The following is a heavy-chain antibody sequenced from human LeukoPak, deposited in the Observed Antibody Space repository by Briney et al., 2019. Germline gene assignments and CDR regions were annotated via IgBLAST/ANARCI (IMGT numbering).Heavy chain of an antibody. D-gene: IGHD3-10*01. CDR3: ASDRGGFGELFGD. CDR1: GFTSSSYE. Sequence: GGSLRLSCAASGFTSSSYETSWVRQAPGEGLEWVSYISSSGSTIYYADSVKGRFTISRDNAKNTLYLQMNSLRAEDTAVYYCASDRGGFGELFGDWGQGTLVTASS. V-gene: IGHV3-48*03. CDR2: ISSSGSTI. J-gene: IGHJ4*02.